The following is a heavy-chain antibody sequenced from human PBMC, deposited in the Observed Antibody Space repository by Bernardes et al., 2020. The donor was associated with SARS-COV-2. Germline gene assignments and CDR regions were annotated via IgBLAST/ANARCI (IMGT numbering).Heavy chain of an antibody. CDR2: IYHSGST. V-gene: IGHV4-30-2*01. Sequence: SETLSLTCAVSGGSISSGGYSWSWIRQPPGKGLEWIGYIYHSGSTYYNPSLKSRVTISVDRSKNQFSLKLSSVTAADTAVYYCARAHGSGSSNWFDPWGQGTLVTVSS. D-gene: IGHD3-10*01. CDR1: GGSISSGGYS. J-gene: IGHJ5*02. CDR3: ARAHGSGSSNWFDP.